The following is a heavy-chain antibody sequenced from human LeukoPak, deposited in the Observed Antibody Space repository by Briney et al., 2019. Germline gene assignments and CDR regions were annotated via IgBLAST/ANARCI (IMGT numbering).Heavy chain of an antibody. CDR2: ISGSGGST. D-gene: IGHD6-13*01. J-gene: IGHJ4*02. Sequence: GGSLRVSGAASGFTFSSYAMSWVRQAPGKGLEWASAISGSGGSTYYADSVKGRFTISRDNSKNTLYLQMNSLRAEDTAVYYCAKVGYSRPTVDYWGQGTLVTVPS. CDR3: AKVGYSRPTVDY. V-gene: IGHV3-23*01. CDR1: GFTFSSYA.